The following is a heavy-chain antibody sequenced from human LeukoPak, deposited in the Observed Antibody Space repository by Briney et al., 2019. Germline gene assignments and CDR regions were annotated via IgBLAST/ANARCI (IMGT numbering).Heavy chain of an antibody. CDR3: ARAVAGTVRVGINWFDP. V-gene: IGHV1-2*02. J-gene: IGHJ5*02. D-gene: IGHD6-19*01. CDR2: INPNSGGT. CDR1: GYTFTGYY. Sequence: GASVKVSCKASGYTFTGYYMHWVRQARGQGPEWMGWINPNSGGTNYAQKFQGRVTMTRDTSISTAYMDLTRLRSDDTAVYYCARAVAGTVRVGINWFDPWGQGTLVTVSS.